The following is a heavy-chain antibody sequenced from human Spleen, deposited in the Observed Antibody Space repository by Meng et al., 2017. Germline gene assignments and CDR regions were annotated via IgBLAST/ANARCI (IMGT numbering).Heavy chain of an antibody. CDR2: IYYSGST. CDR3: ARDGVGYGSGTNKWFDP. V-gene: IGHV4-31*01. CDR1: GGSITSGGYY. J-gene: IGHJ5*02. Sequence: QGQVQESGPGLVKPSQTLSLTCTVSGGSITSGGYYWSWIRQHPGKGLEWIGYIYYSGSTYYNPSLKSLVTISVDTSKNQFSLKLSSVTAADTAVYYCARDGVGYGSGTNKWFDPWGQGTLVTVSS. D-gene: IGHD3-10*01.